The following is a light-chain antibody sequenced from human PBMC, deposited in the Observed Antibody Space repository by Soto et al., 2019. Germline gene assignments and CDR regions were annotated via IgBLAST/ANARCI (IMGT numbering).Light chain of an antibody. CDR2: DTS. CDR1: QYINTR. J-gene: IGKJ1*01. CDR3: QHYNSYSEA. Sequence: EIVLTQSPATLSSFPGDRVTLSCRASQYINTRLAWYQHRPGQAPRLLIYDTSNRATGIPDRFSGSGSGTDFTLTISSLQPDDFATYYCQHYNSYSEAFGQGTKVDI. V-gene: IGKV3-11*01.